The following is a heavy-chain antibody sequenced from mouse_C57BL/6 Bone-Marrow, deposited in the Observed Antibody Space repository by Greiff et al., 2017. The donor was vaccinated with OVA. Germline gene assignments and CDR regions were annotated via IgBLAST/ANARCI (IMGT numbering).Heavy chain of an antibody. J-gene: IGHJ2*01. CDR1: GFTFSDYG. CDR3: ARGGWLLGY. CDR2: ISSGSSTI. D-gene: IGHD2-3*01. V-gene: IGHV5-17*01. Sequence: EVKLVESGGGLVKPGGSLKLSCAASGFTFSDYGMHWVRQAPEKGLEWVAYISSGSSTIYYAATVKGRFTISRDNDKNTLCLQMTSLRAEDTAMYYCARGGWLLGYWGKGTTLTVSS.